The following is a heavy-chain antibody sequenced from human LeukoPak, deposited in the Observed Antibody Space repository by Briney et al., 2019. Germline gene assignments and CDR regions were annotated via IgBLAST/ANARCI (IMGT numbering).Heavy chain of an antibody. CDR3: ARARYEGYDFWSGPDY. CDR1: GGTFSSYA. Sequence: SVKVSCKASGGTFSSYAISWVRQAPGQGLEWMGRIIPILGIANYAQKSQGRVTITADKSTSTAYMELSRLRSDDTAVYYCARARYEGYDFWSGPDYWGQGTLVTVSS. CDR2: IIPILGIA. V-gene: IGHV1-69*04. D-gene: IGHD3-3*01. J-gene: IGHJ4*02.